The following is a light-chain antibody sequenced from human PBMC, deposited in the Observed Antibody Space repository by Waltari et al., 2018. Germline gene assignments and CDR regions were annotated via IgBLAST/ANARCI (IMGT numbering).Light chain of an antibody. V-gene: IGKV3-11*01. J-gene: IGKJ5*01. Sequence: SVLTQSPASLSLSPGERATLSCRASQSVGRDLAWYQQKPGQSPRLFIYDASDRVTGIPARFSGSGSGTDFTLTISSLEPEDFAVYFCQHRNIWPRGLTFGQGTRLEMK. CDR2: DAS. CDR3: QHRNIWPRGLT. CDR1: QSVGRD.